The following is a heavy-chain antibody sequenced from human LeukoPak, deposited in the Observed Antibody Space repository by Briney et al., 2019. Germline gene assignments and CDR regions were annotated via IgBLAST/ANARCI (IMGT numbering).Heavy chain of an antibody. V-gene: IGHV3-53*01. J-gene: IGHJ4*02. CDR1: GFTVSSNY. CDR2: IYSGGST. Sequence: GGSLRLSCAASGFTVSSNYMSWVRQAPGKGLEWVSVIYSGGSTYYADSVKGRFTISRDNSKNTLYLQMNSLRAEDTAVYYCASRQYYYGPGSYAHWGQGTLVTVSS. D-gene: IGHD3-10*01. CDR3: ASRQYYYGPGSYAH.